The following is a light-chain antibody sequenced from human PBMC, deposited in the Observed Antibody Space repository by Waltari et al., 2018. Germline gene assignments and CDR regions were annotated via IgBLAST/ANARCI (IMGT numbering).Light chain of an antibody. Sequence: SALTQPASVSGSPGPSITIPCTGPRSDVGSYNLVPWYQEHPGKAPKLMIYEDSKRPSGVSNRFSGSKSGNTASLTISGLQAEDEADYYCCSYAGSFTLVFGGGTKLTVL. CDR3: CSYAGSFTLV. V-gene: IGLV2-23*01. CDR1: RSDVGSYNL. J-gene: IGLJ2*01. CDR2: EDS.